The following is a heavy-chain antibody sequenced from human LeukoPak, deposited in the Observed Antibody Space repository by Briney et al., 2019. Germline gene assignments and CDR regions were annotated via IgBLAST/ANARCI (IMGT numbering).Heavy chain of an antibody. J-gene: IGHJ4*02. V-gene: IGHV2-5*02. D-gene: IGHD4-17*01. CDR3: AHCYGDYIFFGY. Sequence: SGPTLVKPTQTLTLTCTFSGFSLSTSGVGVGWIRQLPEKALEWLALIYWDDDKRYSPSLKSRLTITKNTSKNQVVFTMTNMDPVDTATYYCAHCYGDYIFFGYWGQGTLVTVSS. CDR2: IYWDDDK. CDR1: GFSLSTSGVG.